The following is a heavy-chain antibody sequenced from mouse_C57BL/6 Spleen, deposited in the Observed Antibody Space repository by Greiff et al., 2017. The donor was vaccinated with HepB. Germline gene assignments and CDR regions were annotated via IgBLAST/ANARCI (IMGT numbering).Heavy chain of an antibody. CDR1: GYTFTSYW. D-gene: IGHD3-2*02. Sequence: QVQLKQPGTELVKPGASVKLSCKASGYTFTSYWMHWVKQRPGQGLEWIGNINPSNGGTNYNEKFKSKATLTVDKSSSTAYMQLSSLTSEDSAVYYSARSGRYWYFDVWGTGTTVTVSS. V-gene: IGHV1-53*01. J-gene: IGHJ1*03. CDR2: INPSNGGT. CDR3: ARSGRYWYFDV.